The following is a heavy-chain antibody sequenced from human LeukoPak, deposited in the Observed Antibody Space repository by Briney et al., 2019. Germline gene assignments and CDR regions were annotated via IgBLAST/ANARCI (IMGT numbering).Heavy chain of an antibody. CDR2: ISYDGSNK. CDR3: ARDSTDDSWFGP. J-gene: IGHJ5*02. V-gene: IGHV3-30-3*01. D-gene: IGHD2-2*01. CDR1: GFTFSSYA. Sequence: GGSLRLSCAASGFTFSSYAMHWVRQAPGKGLEWAAVISYDGSNKYYADSVKGRFTISRDNSKNTLYLQMNSLRAEDTAVYYCARDSTDDSWFGPWGQGTLVTVSS.